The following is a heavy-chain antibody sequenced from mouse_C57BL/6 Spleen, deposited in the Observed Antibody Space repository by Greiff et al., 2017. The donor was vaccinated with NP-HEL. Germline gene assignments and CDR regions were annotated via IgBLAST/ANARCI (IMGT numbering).Heavy chain of an antibody. CDR1: GYTFTSYW. CDR2: IDPSDSYT. CDR3: ARYPITTVVATNAMDY. D-gene: IGHD1-1*01. Sequence: QVQLQQPGAELVRPGTSVKLSCKASGYTFTSYWMHWVKQRPGQGLEWIGVIDPSDSYTNYNQKFKGKATLTVDTSSSTAYMQLSSLTSEDSAVYYCARYPITTVVATNAMDYWGQGTSVTVSS. J-gene: IGHJ4*01. V-gene: IGHV1-59*01.